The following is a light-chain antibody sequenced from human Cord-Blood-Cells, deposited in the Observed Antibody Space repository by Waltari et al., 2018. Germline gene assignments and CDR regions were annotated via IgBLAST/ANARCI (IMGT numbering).Light chain of an antibody. J-gene: IGLJ3*02. CDR2: GKN. CDR1: TLRRYD. V-gene: IGLV3-19*01. Sequence: SSELTQDPAVSVALGQTVRITCQAATLRRYDSSWYQQKPGQAPVPVIYGKNNRPSGIPDRFSGSSSGNTASLTITGAQAEDEADYYCNSRDSSGNHLMFGGGTKLTVL. CDR3: NSRDSSGNHLM.